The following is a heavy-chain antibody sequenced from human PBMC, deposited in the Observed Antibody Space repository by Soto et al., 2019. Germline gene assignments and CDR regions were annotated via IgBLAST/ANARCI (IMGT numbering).Heavy chain of an antibody. CDR1: GYTFSRYG. V-gene: IGHV1-18*01. D-gene: IGHD1-26*01. CDR2: INGNTGHT. Sequence: QVQLVQSGAEVREPGASVKVSCKTSGYTFSRYGSTWVRQAPGQGLEWMGWINGNTGHTIYAMNLEDRLTISPDSSTSTAYMELRRLKSDDTAVYYCARERKWAPLPYWGQGTLVTVSS. CDR3: ARERKWAPLPY. J-gene: IGHJ4*02.